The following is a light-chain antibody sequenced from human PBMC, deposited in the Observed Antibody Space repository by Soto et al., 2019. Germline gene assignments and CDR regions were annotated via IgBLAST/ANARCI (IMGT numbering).Light chain of an antibody. CDR2: DVS. V-gene: IGKV1-5*01. J-gene: IGKJ1*01. CDR3: QQYNTFWT. CDR1: QTISTW. Sequence: MSQSPATLSVSPGERVSLSCRASQTISTWLAWYQQKPGKAPKLLIYDVSTLGSGVPSRFNGSGSGTDFTLTISSLQPDDSATYYCQQYNTFWTFGQGTKVDIK.